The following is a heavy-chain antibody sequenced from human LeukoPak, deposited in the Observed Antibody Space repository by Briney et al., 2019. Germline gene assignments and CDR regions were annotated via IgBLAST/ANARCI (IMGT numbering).Heavy chain of an antibody. Sequence: SETLSLTCTVSGVSISRYYWRWIRQPAGKGLEWIGRIYSSGTTNYNPSLKSRVTMSVDTSKNQLSLRLSSVTAADTAVYYCARDGRDCSGGSCFDWGQGTLVTVSS. J-gene: IGHJ4*02. CDR1: GVSISRYY. CDR2: IYSSGTT. D-gene: IGHD2-15*01. V-gene: IGHV4-4*07. CDR3: ARDGRDCSGGSCFD.